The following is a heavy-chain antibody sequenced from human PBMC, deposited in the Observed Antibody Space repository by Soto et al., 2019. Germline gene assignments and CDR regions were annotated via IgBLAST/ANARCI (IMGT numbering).Heavy chain of an antibody. CDR2: IYWDDSK. CDR3: APAYGGRSLY. Sequence: QITLKESGPTLVKPTQTLTLTCTFSGFSLTTDRVGVGWIRQPPGEALEWLAVIYWDDSKTYRPSLESRLTITKDPSKNPVALTMTNMDSLDTATYYCAPAYGGRSLYWGQGTLVTVSS. CDR1: GFSLTTDRVG. D-gene: IGHD1-26*01. V-gene: IGHV2-5*02. J-gene: IGHJ4*02.